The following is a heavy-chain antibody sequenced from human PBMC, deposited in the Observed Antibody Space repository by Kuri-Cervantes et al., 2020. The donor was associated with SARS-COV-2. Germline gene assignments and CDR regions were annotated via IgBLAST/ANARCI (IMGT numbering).Heavy chain of an antibody. J-gene: IGHJ6*02. Sequence: GESLKISCAASGFTFSSYWMHWVRQAPGKGLVWVSRINSDGSSTSYADSVKGRFTISRDNAKNSLYLQMNSLRAEDTAVYYCARTGLPGWYYYYGMGVWGQGTTVTVSS. CDR3: ARTGLPGWYYYYGMGV. CDR1: GFTFSSYW. V-gene: IGHV3-74*01. CDR2: INSDGSST. D-gene: IGHD2-15*01.